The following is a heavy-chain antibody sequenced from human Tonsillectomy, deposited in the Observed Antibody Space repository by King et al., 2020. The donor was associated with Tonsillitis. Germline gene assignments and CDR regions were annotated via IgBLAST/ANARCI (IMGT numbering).Heavy chain of an antibody. D-gene: IGHD4-11*01. J-gene: IGHJ6*02. CDR2: ITPIFGTT. CDR1: GGTFSSYA. CDR3: AREDYPRRRGDYYGMDV. Sequence: QLVQSGAEVKKPGSSVKVSCKASGGTFSSYAISWVRQAPGQGLEWMGGITPIFGTTNYAQKFQGRVTITADESTSTAYLELSSLRSDDTAVYYCAREDYPRRRGDYYGMDVWGQGTTVTVSS. V-gene: IGHV1-69*01.